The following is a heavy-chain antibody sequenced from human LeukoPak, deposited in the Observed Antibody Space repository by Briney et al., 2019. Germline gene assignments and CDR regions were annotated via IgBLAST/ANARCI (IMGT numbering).Heavy chain of an antibody. Sequence: PGGSLRLSCAASGFTFGDHYMDWVRQAPGKGLEWVGRTRNKANSYTTEYAASVRGRFTISRDDSKNSLYLQMNSLKIEDTAVYYCAREGFSNSPLDYWGQGTLVTVSS. J-gene: IGHJ4*02. CDR2: TRNKANSYTT. D-gene: IGHD4-11*01. CDR1: GFTFGDHY. CDR3: AREGFSNSPLDY. V-gene: IGHV3-72*01.